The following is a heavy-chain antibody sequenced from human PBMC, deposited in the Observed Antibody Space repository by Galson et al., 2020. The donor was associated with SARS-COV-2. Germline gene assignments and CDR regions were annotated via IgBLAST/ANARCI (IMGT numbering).Heavy chain of an antibody. Sequence: GESLKISCAASGFTFSSYGMHWVRQAPGKGLEWVAVIWYDGSNKYYEDSVKGRFAISRDNSKNTLYLQMNSLRAEDTAVYYCARLMTTVTTYDYYVDVWGKGATVTVSS. CDR3: ARLMTTVTTYDYYVDV. J-gene: IGHJ6*03. CDR1: GFTFSSYG. D-gene: IGHD4-17*01. V-gene: IGHV3-33*01. CDR2: IWYDGSNK.